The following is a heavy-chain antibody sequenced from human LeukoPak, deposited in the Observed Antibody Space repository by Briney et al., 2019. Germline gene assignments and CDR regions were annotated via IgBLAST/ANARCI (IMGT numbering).Heavy chain of an antibody. V-gene: IGHV4-4*07. CDR2: IYTSGST. D-gene: IGHD6-13*01. J-gene: IGHJ4*02. CDR1: GGSISGYY. Sequence: SETLSLTCTVSGGSISGYYWSWIRQPAGKGLEWIGRIYTSGSTNYNPSLRSRVTMSVDTSKNQFSLKLSSVTAADTAVYHCARGPSIAAATYWGQGTLVTVSS. CDR3: ARGPSIAAATY.